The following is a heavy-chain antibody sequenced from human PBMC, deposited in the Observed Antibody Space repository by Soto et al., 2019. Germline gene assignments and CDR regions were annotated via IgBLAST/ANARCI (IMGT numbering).Heavy chain of an antibody. CDR2: LYYTGTT. V-gene: IGHV4-39*01. CDR1: GGSSGSSSYY. D-gene: IGHD2-2*01. CDR3: GAYCSRTSCYDWFDP. Sequence: ETLSLTCSVSGGSSGSSSYYFGWIRQPPGKGLEWIGSLYYTGTTYYNSSLKSRVTISADKSQNQFSLRLSSVTAADTAVYYCGAYCSRTSCYDWFDPWGQGTLVNVSS. J-gene: IGHJ5*02.